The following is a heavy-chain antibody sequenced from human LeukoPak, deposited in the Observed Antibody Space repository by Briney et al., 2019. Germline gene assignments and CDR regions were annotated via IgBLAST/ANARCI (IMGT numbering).Heavy chain of an antibody. CDR2: IKQDGSEK. Sequence: GGFLRLSCAASGFTFSSYWMSWVRQAPGKGLEWVANIKQDGSEKYYVDSVKGRFTSSRDNAKNSLYLQMNSLRAEDTAVYYCARDFGAVGQLVPIFDYWGQGTLVTVSS. J-gene: IGHJ4*02. CDR1: GFTFSSYW. CDR3: ARDFGAVGQLVPIFDY. V-gene: IGHV3-7*01. D-gene: IGHD6-13*01.